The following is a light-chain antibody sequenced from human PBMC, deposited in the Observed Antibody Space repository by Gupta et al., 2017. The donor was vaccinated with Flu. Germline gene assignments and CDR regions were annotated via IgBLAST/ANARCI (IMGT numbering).Light chain of an antibody. CDR1: SSDVGGYHY. CDR3: TSSTSSNTVV. J-gene: IGLJ2*01. Sequence: HSALTQPASVSGSPEQSITISCTGTSSDVGGYHYFSWYQQHPGKAPKLLIYEVTSRPSGVPNRGSGTKSGNTASLNTSGLQAEDEADDYCTSSTSSNTVVFGGGTKLTVL. CDR2: EVT. V-gene: IGLV2-14*01.